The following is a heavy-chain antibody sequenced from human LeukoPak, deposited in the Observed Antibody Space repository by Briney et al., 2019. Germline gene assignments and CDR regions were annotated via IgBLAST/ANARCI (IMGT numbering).Heavy chain of an antibody. CDR2: ISAYNGNT. V-gene: IGHV1-18*01. CDR1: GYTFTSYG. Sequence: GASVKVSCKASGYTFTSYGISWVRRAPGQGLEWMGWISAYNGNTNYAQKLQGRVTMTTDTSTSTAYMELRSLRSDDTAVYYCARDHTYYYDSSGYYSRFDYWDQGTLVTVSS. J-gene: IGHJ4*02. D-gene: IGHD3-22*01. CDR3: ARDHTYYYDSSGYYSRFDY.